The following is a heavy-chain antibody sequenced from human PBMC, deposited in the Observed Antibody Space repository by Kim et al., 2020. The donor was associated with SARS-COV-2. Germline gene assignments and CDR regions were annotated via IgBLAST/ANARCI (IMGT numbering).Heavy chain of an antibody. D-gene: IGHD3-22*01. CDR1: GFTFRDYW. CDR2: IKHDGSET. J-gene: IGHJ4*02. V-gene: IGHV3-7*03. CDR3: ARDPDSFDF. Sequence: GGSLRLSCAASGFTFRDYWMSWVRQAPGKGLEWVANIKHDGSETHSVDSVKGRFTISRDNAKNSLFLQMNSLRAEDTAVYYCARDPDSFDFWGQGTLVTVSS.